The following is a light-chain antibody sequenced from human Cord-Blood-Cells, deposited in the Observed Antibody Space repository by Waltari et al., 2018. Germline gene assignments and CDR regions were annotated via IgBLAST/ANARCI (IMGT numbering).Light chain of an antibody. Sequence: QSALTQPRSVSGSPGQSVTISCTGTSSDVGGYNHVSWYHQHPGKAPKLMIYEVSKRPSGVPDRFSGSKSGDTASLTISGLQAEDEADYYCCSYAGSYTYVFGTGTKVTVL. V-gene: IGLV2-11*01. CDR2: EVS. J-gene: IGLJ1*01. CDR1: SSDVGGYNH. CDR3: CSYAGSYTYV.